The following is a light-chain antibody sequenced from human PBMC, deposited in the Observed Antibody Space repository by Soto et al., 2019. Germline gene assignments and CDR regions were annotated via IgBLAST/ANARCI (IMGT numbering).Light chain of an antibody. CDR3: QQYNSRRT. CDR1: QDINNW. V-gene: IGKV1-5*01. Sequence: DIPMTQSPSTLSASVGDRVTITSRASQDINNWLAWYQQKPGNAPKFLIYDASSLQSGVSSRFSGSGSGREFTLTISSLQPDDFGTYYCQQYNSRRTFGQGTKVEIK. CDR2: DAS. J-gene: IGKJ1*01.